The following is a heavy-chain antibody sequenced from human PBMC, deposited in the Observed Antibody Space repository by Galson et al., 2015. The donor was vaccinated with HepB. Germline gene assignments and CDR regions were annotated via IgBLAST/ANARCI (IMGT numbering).Heavy chain of an antibody. CDR3: AKAHSSSWHFDY. J-gene: IGHJ4*02. D-gene: IGHD6-13*01. V-gene: IGHV3-30*18. Sequence: SLRLSCAASGFTFSSYGMHWVRQAPGKGLEWVAVISYDGSNKYYADSVKGRFTISRDNSKNTLYLQMNSLRAEDTAVYYCAKAHSSSWHFDYWGQGTLVTVSS. CDR1: GFTFSSYG. CDR2: ISYDGSNK.